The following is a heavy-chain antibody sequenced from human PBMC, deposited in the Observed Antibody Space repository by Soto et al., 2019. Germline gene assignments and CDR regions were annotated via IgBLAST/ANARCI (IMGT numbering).Heavy chain of an antibody. Sequence: QIQLVQSGTEVKKPGASMKVSCKAYDFSFTSHGISWVRQAPGQGLEWMGWSSLYNGNTNYAQQFQGRVTMTTDTSTSTADMELRSLRSDDTAMYFCAIYHLELFRFDYWGQGTLVTVSS. J-gene: IGHJ4*02. V-gene: IGHV1-18*04. CDR3: AIYHLELFRFDY. CDR2: SSLYNGNT. D-gene: IGHD2-2*01. CDR1: DFSFTSHG.